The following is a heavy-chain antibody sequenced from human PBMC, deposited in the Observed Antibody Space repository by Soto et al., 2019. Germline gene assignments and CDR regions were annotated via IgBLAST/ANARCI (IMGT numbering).Heavy chain of an antibody. CDR2: ISYDGINE. CDR1: GFTFSNYA. Sequence: PGGSLRLSCTASGFTFSNYAMHWVRQAPGEGLEWVAVISYDGINEYYADSAKGRFTISRDNSKNTLFLQMSSLRVEDTAVYYCARDRLRLGELSLIGYFDYWGQGT. CDR3: ARDRLRLGELSLIGYFDY. J-gene: IGHJ4*02. V-gene: IGHV3-30-3*01. D-gene: IGHD3-16*02.